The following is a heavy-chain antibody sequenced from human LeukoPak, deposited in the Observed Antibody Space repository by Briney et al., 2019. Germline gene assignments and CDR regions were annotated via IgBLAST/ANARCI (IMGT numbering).Heavy chain of an antibody. CDR3: ARPKSRVRALYDSSGYYHDAFDI. D-gene: IGHD3-22*01. Sequence: ASVKVSCKASGYIFSNFFSSYGISWVRQAPGQGLEWMGGIIPIFGTANYAQKFQGRVTITADESTSTAYMELSSLRSEDTAVYYCARPKSRVRALYDSSGYYHDAFDIWGQGTMVTVSS. J-gene: IGHJ3*02. CDR2: IIPIFGTA. CDR1: GYIFSNFFSSYG. V-gene: IGHV1-69*13.